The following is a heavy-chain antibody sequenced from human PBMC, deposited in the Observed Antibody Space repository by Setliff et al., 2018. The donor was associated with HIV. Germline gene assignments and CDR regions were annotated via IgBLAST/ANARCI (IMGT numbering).Heavy chain of an antibody. Sequence: ASETLSLTCTVANGSIRGHYWTWIRQPPGKGLGWIGYILYSRRTEYNPTLMSRVTMSVDSSKNHFSLSLSSVTAADTAVYYCATLPDLHSWPFDYWAQGTLVTVSS. CDR2: ILYSRRT. CDR1: NGSIRGHY. CDR3: ATLPDLHSWPFDY. J-gene: IGHJ4*02. V-gene: IGHV4-59*11. D-gene: IGHD6-13*01.